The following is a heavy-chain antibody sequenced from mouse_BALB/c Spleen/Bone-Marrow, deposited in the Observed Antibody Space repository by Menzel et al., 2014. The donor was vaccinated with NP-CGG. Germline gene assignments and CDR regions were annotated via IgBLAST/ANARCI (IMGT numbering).Heavy chain of an antibody. CDR3: ARSTGTWDY. CDR2: ILPGSGST. CDR1: GFTFSSYW. D-gene: IGHD4-1*02. Sequence: VQLQQSGVELMKPGASVKISCETTGFTFSSYWIEWVKRRPGHGLEWIGEILPGSGSTNYNEKFKGKATFTADTSSNTAYMQLSSLTSEDSAVYYCARSTGTWDYWGQGTTLTVSS. J-gene: IGHJ2*01. V-gene: IGHV1-9*01.